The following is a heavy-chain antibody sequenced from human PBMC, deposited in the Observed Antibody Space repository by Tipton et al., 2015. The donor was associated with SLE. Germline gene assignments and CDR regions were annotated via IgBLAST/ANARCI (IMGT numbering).Heavy chain of an antibody. J-gene: IGHJ4*02. CDR3: ARDENSCYSY. V-gene: IGHV3-21*01. CDR1: GFTFSSYS. CDR2: ISSSSSYI. D-gene: IGHD2-15*01. Sequence: SLRLSCAASGFTFSSYSMNWVRQAPGKGLEWVSSISSSSSYIYYADSVKGRFTIPRDNAKNSLYLQMNSLRAEDTAVYYCARDENSCYSYWGQGTLVTVSS.